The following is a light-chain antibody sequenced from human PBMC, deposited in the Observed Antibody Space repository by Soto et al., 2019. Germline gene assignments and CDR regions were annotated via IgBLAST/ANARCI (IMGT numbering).Light chain of an antibody. CDR3: SSYTSSSTVV. Sequence: ALTQPASVSGSPGQSITISCTGTSSDVGGYKYVSWYQQHPGKAPKLMIYEVSNRPSGVSNRFSGSKSGNTASLTISGLQAEDEADYYCSSYTSSSTVVFGGGTKLTVL. CDR1: SSDVGGYKY. V-gene: IGLV2-14*01. J-gene: IGLJ2*01. CDR2: EVS.